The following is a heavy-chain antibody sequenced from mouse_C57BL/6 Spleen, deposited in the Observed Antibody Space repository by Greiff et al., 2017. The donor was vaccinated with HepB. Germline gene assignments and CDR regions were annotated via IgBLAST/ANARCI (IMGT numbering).Heavy chain of an antibody. Sequence: QVQLQQSGAELVKPGASVKISCKASGYAFSSYWMNWVKQRPGKGLEWIGQIYPGDGDTNYNGKFKGKATLTADNSSSTAYMQLSSLTSEDSAVYFCARIYYGNYEAWFAYWGQGTLVTVSA. CDR2: IYPGDGDT. D-gene: IGHD2-1*01. J-gene: IGHJ3*01. CDR1: GYAFSSYW. V-gene: IGHV1-80*01. CDR3: ARIYYGNYEAWFAY.